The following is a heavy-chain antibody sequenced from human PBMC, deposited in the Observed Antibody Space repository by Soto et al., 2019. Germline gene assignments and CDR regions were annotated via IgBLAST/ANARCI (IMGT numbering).Heavy chain of an antibody. CDR1: GGSISSSSYY. Sequence: SETLSLTCTVSGGSISSSSYYWGWIRQPPGKGLKWIGSIYYSGSTYYNPSLKSRVTISVDTSKNQFSLKVRSVTAADTAVYHCARLGGSTSGFYYYYYYMDVWGKGTTVTVSS. CDR3: ARLGGSTSGFYYYYYYMDV. V-gene: IGHV4-39*01. D-gene: IGHD2-2*01. J-gene: IGHJ6*03. CDR2: IYYSGST.